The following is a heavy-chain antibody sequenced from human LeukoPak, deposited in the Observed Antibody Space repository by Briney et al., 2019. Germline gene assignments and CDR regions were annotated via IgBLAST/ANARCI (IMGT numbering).Heavy chain of an antibody. V-gene: IGHV3-23*01. J-gene: IGHJ4*02. CDR3: AKDGREYCSGGSCYGASDQ. CDR2: ISDSGGST. Sequence: QPGGSLRLSCAASGFTFSSYAMSWVRQAPGKGLEWVSAISDSGGSTNYADSLKGRITISRDNSKNTLYLQMNNLRAEDTAVYYCAKDGREYCSGGSCYGASDQWGQGTLVTVSS. CDR1: GFTFSSYA. D-gene: IGHD2-15*01.